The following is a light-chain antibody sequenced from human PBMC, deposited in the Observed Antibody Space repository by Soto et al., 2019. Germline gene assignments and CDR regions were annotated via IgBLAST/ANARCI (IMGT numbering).Light chain of an antibody. CDR1: QSVSID. CDR2: GAS. V-gene: IGKV3-15*01. CDR3: QQYDSSPLT. Sequence: EIGMTQSPATLSASTRERATISCRASQSVSIDLAWYQQTPGQAPRLLIYGASTRATGIPVRFSGSGSGTDFTLTISRLEPEDFAVYYCQQYDSSPLTFGQGTKVDIK. J-gene: IGKJ4*01.